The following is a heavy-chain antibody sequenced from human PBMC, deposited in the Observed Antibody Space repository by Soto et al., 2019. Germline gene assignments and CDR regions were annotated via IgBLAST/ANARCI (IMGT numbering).Heavy chain of an antibody. CDR1: GGSISSGGYY. CDR3: ARRMQNYYTMGV. Sequence: QVQLQESGPGLVKPSQTLSLTCTVSGGSISSGGYYWSWIRQHPGKGLEWIGYISYRGSAYYSPSLKSRVTISVDTSKNQFSLKVNSVTAADTAVYYCARRMQNYYTMGVWDQGTTVTVSS. V-gene: IGHV4-31*03. D-gene: IGHD2-15*01. CDR2: ISYRGSA. J-gene: IGHJ6*02.